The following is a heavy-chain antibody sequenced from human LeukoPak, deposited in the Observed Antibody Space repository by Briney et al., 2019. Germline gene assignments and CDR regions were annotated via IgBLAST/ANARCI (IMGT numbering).Heavy chain of an antibody. CDR1: GYSFTSYW. J-gene: IGHJ5*02. V-gene: IGHV5-51*01. Sequence: GESLKISCKGSGYSFTSYWIGWVRPMPGKGLEWMGIIYPGDSDTRYSPSFQGQVTISADKSISTAYLQWSSLKASDTAMYYCARCRGYCSITSCYHGVVVDWFDPWGEGTLVTVSS. CDR3: ARCRGYCSITSCYHGVVVDWFDP. D-gene: IGHD2-2*01. CDR2: IYPGDSDT.